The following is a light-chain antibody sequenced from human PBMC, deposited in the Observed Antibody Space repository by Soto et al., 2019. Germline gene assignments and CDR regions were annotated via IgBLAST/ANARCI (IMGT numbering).Light chain of an antibody. CDR1: SXXXGGYNF. CDR3: CXYVGSYTSYV. Sequence: QSALTQPRSVSGSPGQSVTISCTGTSXXXGGYNFVSWYQQHPGKAPKFMIYDVTKRPSGVPDRFSGSKSGNTASLTISXXXXXXXXXXXXCXYVGSYTSYVFGTGTKLTVL. V-gene: IGLV2-11*01. CDR2: DVT. J-gene: IGLJ1*01.